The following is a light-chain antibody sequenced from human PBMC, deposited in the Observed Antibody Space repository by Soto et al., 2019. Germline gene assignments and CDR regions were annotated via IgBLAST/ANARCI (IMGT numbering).Light chain of an antibody. V-gene: IGKV3-11*01. J-gene: IGKJ1*01. CDR2: DAS. CDR1: QSVSSY. Sequence: EIVLTQSPATLSLSPGERATLSCRASQSVSSYFAWYQQKPGQAPRLLIYDASNRATGIPARFSGSGSWTDFTFTISSREAEDFAVYYCQQRGNWPLTFGQGTKVEI. CDR3: QQRGNWPLT.